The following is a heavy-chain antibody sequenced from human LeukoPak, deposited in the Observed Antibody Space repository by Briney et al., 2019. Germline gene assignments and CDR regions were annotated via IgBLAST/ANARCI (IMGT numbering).Heavy chain of an antibody. Sequence: GGSLRLSCAASGFTFSSYGMYWVRQAPGKGLEWVAVISYHGSNKYYADSVKGRFTISRDNSKNTLYLQMNSLRAEDTAVYYCARDQRYFDWSHYYFDYWGQGTLVTVSS. D-gene: IGHD3-9*01. V-gene: IGHV3-30*03. CDR1: GFTFSSYG. J-gene: IGHJ4*02. CDR2: ISYHGSNK. CDR3: ARDQRYFDWSHYYFDY.